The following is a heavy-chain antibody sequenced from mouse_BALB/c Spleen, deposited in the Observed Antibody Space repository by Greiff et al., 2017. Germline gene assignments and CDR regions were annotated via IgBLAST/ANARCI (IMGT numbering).Heavy chain of an antibody. CDR2: ISDGGSYT. V-gene: IGHV5-4*02. CDR1: GFTFSDYY. J-gene: IGHJ3*01. Sequence: EVQRVESGGGLVKPGGSLKLSCAASGFTFSDYYMYWVRQTPEKRLEWVATISDGGSYTYYPDSVKGRFTISRDNAKNNLYLQMSSLKSEDTAMYYCARDLLTIGTTGFAYWGQGTLVTVSA. CDR3: ARDLLTIGTTGFAY. D-gene: IGHD2-14*01.